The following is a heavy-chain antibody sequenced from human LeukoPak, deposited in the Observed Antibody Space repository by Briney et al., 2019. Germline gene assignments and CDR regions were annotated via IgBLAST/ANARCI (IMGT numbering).Heavy chain of an antibody. CDR3: ARGGLGIFDY. J-gene: IGHJ4*02. D-gene: IGHD3/OR15-3a*01. Sequence: SETLSLTCAVYGGSFSGYYWSWIRQPPGKGLEWIGEINHSGSTNYNPSLKSRVTISVDTSKNQFSLKLSSVTAADTAVYYCARGGLGIFDYWGQGTLVTVSS. V-gene: IGHV4-34*01. CDR2: INHSGST. CDR1: GGSFSGYY.